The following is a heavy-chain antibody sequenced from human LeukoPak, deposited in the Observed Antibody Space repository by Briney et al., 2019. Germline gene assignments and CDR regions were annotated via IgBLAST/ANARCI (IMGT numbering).Heavy chain of an antibody. CDR3: ARVGRVGYYDSSGYYYDFDY. D-gene: IGHD3-22*01. V-gene: IGHV4-4*07. CDR1: GGSISSYY. J-gene: IGHJ4*02. Sequence: PSETLSLTCTVSGGSISSYYWSWIRQPAGKGLEWIGRIYYSGSTYYNPSLKSRVTISVDTSKNQFSLKLSSVTAADTAVYYCARVGRVGYYDSSGYYYDFDYWGQRTLVTVSS. CDR2: IYYSGST.